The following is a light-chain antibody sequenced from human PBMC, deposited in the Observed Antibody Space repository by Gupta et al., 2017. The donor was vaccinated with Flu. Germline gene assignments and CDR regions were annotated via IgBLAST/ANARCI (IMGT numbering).Light chain of an antibody. CDR2: EVN. V-gene: IGLV2-18*02. Sequence: QSALTQPASVSGSPGQSITISCTGSSSDFGSYNRVSWYQQPPGTAPKLMISEVNKRPSGVPDRFSGSKSGNTASLTISGLQAEDEADYYCSSFTSSNTWVFGGGTKVTVL. CDR1: SSDFGSYNR. CDR3: SSFTSSNTWV. J-gene: IGLJ3*02.